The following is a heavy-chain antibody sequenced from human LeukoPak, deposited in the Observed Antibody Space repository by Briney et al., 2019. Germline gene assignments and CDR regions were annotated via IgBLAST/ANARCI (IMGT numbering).Heavy chain of an antibody. V-gene: IGHV4-4*07. CDR3: ARAGGGYTNGYWFHP. Sequence: PSETLSLTCTVSGGSINSYYWGWVRQPAGKGLEWIGRIYTTGTTNYTPSLKSRATISVDTSKNQFSLKLSSVTAADTAVYYCARAGGGYTNGYWFHPWGQGTLVTVSS. CDR2: IYTTGTT. J-gene: IGHJ5*02. CDR1: GGSINSYY. D-gene: IGHD5-18*01.